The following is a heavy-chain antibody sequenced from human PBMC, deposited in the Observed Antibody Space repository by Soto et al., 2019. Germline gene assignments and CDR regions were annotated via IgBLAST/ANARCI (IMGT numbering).Heavy chain of an antibody. Sequence: QVQLVQSGAEVKKPGASVKVSCKASGYTFTSYAMHWVRQAPGQRLERMGWINAGNGNTKYSQKFQGRVTITRDTSASTAYMELSSLRSEDTSVYYCARGLYDFWSGYYSGYWGQGTLVTVSS. CDR1: GYTFTSYA. D-gene: IGHD3-3*01. V-gene: IGHV1-3*01. J-gene: IGHJ4*02. CDR3: ARGLYDFWSGYYSGY. CDR2: INAGNGNT.